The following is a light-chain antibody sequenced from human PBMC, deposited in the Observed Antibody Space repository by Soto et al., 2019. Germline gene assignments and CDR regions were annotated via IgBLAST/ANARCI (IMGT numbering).Light chain of an antibody. J-gene: IGKJ4*01. CDR2: AAS. V-gene: IGKV3-11*01. Sequence: EIVLTQSPATLSLSPGERSTLSCMAIQSVRTSLAWYQQKPGQGPRLLIYAASNRATGIPARFSGSGSGTDFTLTISSLEPEDSAVYYCQQRSDWPPSLTFGEGTKVDIK. CDR3: QQRSDWPPSLT. CDR1: QSVRTS.